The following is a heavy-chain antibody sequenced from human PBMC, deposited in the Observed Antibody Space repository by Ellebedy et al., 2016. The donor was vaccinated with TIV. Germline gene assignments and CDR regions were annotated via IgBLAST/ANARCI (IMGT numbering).Heavy chain of an antibody. CDR1: GLVFSDYC. CDR2: IASDGIEK. CDR3: ARGGRKTSYFWQY. V-gene: IGHV3-7*03. J-gene: IGHJ4*02. D-gene: IGHD1-14*01. Sequence: GESLKISCAASGLVFSDYCMTWLRVSPGKGPEWVATIASDGIEKSYADSVKGRFTVSRDNTENSMYLQMTSLRADDTGVYYCARGGRKTSYFWQYWGQGTPLTVSP.